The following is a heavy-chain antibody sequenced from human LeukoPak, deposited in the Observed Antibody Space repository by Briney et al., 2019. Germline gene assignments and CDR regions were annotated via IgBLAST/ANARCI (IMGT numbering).Heavy chain of an antibody. CDR2: ISVYNGNT. CDR3: ARVGPPYGDYVDYMDV. CDR1: DYTFISYG. Sequence: ASVKVSCKASDYTFISYGISWVRQAPGQGLEWMGWISVYNGNTNYAQKLQGRVTMTTDTSTSTVYMELSSLRSDDTAVYYCARVGPPYGDYVDYMDVWGKGTTVTVS. J-gene: IGHJ6*03. V-gene: IGHV1-18*01. D-gene: IGHD4-17*01.